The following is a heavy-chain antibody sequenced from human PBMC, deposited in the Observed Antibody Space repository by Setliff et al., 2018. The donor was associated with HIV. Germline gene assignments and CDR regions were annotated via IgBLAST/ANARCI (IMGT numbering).Heavy chain of an antibody. CDR2: IKEDGSEK. CDR3: VRENSGSYPDFSFYMDV. CDR1: GFTFSHHW. Sequence: GGSLRLSCVASGFTFSHHWMSWVRRPPGKGLEWVANIKEDGSEKYYVGSVKGRFTISRDNARKSLYLQMNSLRAADAAVYYCVRENSGSYPDFSFYMDVWGKGTTVTVSS. V-gene: IGHV3-7*03. J-gene: IGHJ6*03. D-gene: IGHD1-26*01.